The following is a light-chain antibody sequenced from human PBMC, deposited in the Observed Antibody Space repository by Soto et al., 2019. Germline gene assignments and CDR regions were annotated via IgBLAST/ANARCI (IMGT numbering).Light chain of an antibody. CDR2: HSS. CDR1: RDISSW. V-gene: IGKV1-5*01. J-gene: IGKJ1*01. CDR3: QQYSIYWS. Sequence: DIQMTQSPSTLSASVGDRVTITCRASRDISSWLAWYQRKPGKAPKLLIYHSSSLQRGVPSRFSGSGSGTEFTLTIRSLQPDDFATYYCQQYSIYWSFGQGTKVEIK.